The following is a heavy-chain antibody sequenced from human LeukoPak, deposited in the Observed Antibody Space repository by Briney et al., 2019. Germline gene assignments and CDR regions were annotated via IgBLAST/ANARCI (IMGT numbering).Heavy chain of an antibody. CDR3: ARVPLLSGGYYYYGMDV. D-gene: IGHD2-2*01. Sequence: SETLSLTCAVSGGSISSGGYSWSWVRQPPGKGLEWIGYIYQSGSTYYNPSLKSRVTISVDRSKNQFSLKLSSVTAADTAMYYCARVPLLSGGYYYYGMDVWGQGTTVTVSS. CDR1: GGSISSGGYS. J-gene: IGHJ6*02. CDR2: IYQSGST. V-gene: IGHV4-30-2*01.